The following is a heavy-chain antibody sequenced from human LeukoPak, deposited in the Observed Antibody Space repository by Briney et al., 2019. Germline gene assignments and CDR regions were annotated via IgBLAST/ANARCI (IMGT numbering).Heavy chain of an antibody. CDR1: GFTSSSYW. J-gene: IGHJ4*02. D-gene: IGHD3-22*01. CDR2: IKQDGSEK. V-gene: IGHV3-7*01. Sequence: VGSLRLSCSASGFTSSSYWISWVGQAPGKGLEWVANIKQDGSEKFYVDSVKGRFTISRDNAKNSLYLQMNSLRAEDAAVYYCARDMRPNDYNSSGEGVRYYFDYWGQGTLVTVSS. CDR3: ARDMRPNDYNSSGEGVRYYFDY.